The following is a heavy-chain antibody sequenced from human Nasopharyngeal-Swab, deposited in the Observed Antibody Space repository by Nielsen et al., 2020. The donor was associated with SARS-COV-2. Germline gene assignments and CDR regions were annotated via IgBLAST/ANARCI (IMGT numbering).Heavy chain of an antibody. CDR1: GFTFSSYG. Sequence: GESLKISCAASGFTFSSYGMHWVRQAPGKGLEWVAVIWYDGSNKYYADSVKGRFTISRDNSKNTLHLQMNSLRAEDTAVYYCAGGMRESSSSPYYYYYGMDVWGQGTTVTVSS. CDR3: AGGMRESSSSPYYYYYGMDV. CDR2: IWYDGSNK. J-gene: IGHJ6*02. D-gene: IGHD6-6*01. V-gene: IGHV3-33*01.